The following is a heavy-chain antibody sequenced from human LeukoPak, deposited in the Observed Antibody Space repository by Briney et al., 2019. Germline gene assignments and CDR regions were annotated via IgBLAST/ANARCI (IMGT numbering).Heavy chain of an antibody. V-gene: IGHV1-18*01. Sequence: ASVKVSCKASGYTFTSYGISWVRQAPGQGPEWMGWISAYNGNTNYAQKLQGRVTMTTDTSTSTAYMELRSLRSDDTAVYYCARGLARSHYYDSSGYYANWFDPWGQGTLVTVSS. CDR2: ISAYNGNT. D-gene: IGHD3-22*01. CDR3: ARGLARSHYYDSSGYYANWFDP. CDR1: GYTFTSYG. J-gene: IGHJ5*02.